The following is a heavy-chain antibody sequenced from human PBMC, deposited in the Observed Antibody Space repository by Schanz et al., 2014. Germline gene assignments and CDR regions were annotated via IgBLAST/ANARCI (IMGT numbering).Heavy chain of an antibody. V-gene: IGHV3-66*01. Sequence: EVLLVESGGGLVKPGGSLRLSCAVSGFTVSSDHMSWVRQAPGKGLEWVSTIYASGATYYADSVKRRFTISRDISKNTLHLQVTSLRAEDTAIYYCARDGNYYGSRNYYKTPYYFDYWGQGTLVTVSS. J-gene: IGHJ4*02. CDR1: GFTVSSDH. D-gene: IGHD3-10*01. CDR3: ARDGNYYGSRNYYKTPYYFDY. CDR2: IYASGAT.